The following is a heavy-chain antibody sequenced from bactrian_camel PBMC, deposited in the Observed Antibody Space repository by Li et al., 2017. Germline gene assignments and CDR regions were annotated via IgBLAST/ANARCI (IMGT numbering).Heavy chain of an antibody. J-gene: IGHJ4*01. CDR1: GFTFSSYW. Sequence: QLVESGGGLVQPGGSMRLSCAVSGFTFSSYWMNWVRQAPGKGLEWVSGINSGGGTTYYADSVRGRVTISRDNAKNTETLQMNSLKPNDTGVYYCVRDPDYSDGVKYWGQGTQVTVS. V-gene: IGHV3S25*01. D-gene: IGHD2*01. CDR3: VRDPDYSDGVKY. CDR2: INSGGGTT.